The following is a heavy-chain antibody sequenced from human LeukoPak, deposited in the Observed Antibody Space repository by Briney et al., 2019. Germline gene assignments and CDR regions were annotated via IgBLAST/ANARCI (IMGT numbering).Heavy chain of an antibody. V-gene: IGHV1-18*01. CDR1: GYTFTSYG. J-gene: IGHJ4*02. CDR2: ISAYNGNT. CDR3: AGVVLFPLAAAFDI. Sequence: ASVKVSCKASGYTFTSYGISWVRQAPGQGLEWMGWISAYNGNTNYAQKLQGRVTMTTDTSTSTAYMELRSLRSDDTAVYYCAGVVLFPLAAAFDIWGQGTLVTVSS. D-gene: IGHD2-21*01.